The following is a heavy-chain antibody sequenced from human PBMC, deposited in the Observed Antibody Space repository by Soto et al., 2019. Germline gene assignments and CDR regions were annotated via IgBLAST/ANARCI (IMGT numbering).Heavy chain of an antibody. CDR2: IYHSGST. CDR1: GGTISDGGCS. J-gene: IGHJ5*02. D-gene: IGHD2-2*01. Sequence: SNTQSVTSDVSGGTISDGGCSWSWIRQPPGKGLEWIGYIYHSGSTYYNPSLKSRVTISVDRSKNQFSLKLSSVTAADTAVYYCARVPDRWGQGTLVTVSS. V-gene: IGHV4-30-2*01. CDR3: ARVPDR.